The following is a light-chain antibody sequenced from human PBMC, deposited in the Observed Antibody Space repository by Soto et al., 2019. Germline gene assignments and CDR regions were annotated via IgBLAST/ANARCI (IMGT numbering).Light chain of an antibody. CDR1: SSNIGSNP. J-gene: IGLJ3*02. Sequence: QSVLTQPPSASGTPGQSVTISCSGGSSNIGSNPVSWYQHVPGTAPKLLIHTNTQRPLGVPVRFSGSKSGNTASLTISGLQAEDEADYYCCSYAGSSTLVFGGGTKLTVL. CDR2: TNT. V-gene: IGLV1-44*01. CDR3: CSYAGSSTLV.